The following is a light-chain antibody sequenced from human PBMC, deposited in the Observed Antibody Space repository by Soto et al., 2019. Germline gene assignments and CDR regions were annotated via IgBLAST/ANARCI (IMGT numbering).Light chain of an antibody. Sequence: QSVLTQPASVSGSPGQSITISCTGTSSDVGGYNYVSWYQQHPGKAPKLMIYDVSNRPSGVSNRFSGSKSGNTASLPISGLQAEDEADYYCSSYTSSSGVFGGGTKLTVL. CDR1: SSDVGGYNY. J-gene: IGLJ2*01. CDR2: DVS. V-gene: IGLV2-14*01. CDR3: SSYTSSSGV.